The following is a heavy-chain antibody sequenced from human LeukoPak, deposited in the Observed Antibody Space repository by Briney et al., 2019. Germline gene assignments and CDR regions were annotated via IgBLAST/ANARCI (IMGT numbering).Heavy chain of an antibody. CDR2: IYYNGVT. D-gene: IGHD2/OR15-2a*01. CDR3: ATLRFYLVFSFAC. CDR1: SDSISSGNW. Sequence: KPSGTLSLTCAVSSDSISSGNWCTGVRQPPGKGLEWIGEIYYNGVTNYNPSLKSRVTISVDKSKNQFSLKLSSVTAADTAVYYCATLRFYLVFSFACGGQGTLVTVSS. J-gene: IGHJ4*02. V-gene: IGHV4-4*02.